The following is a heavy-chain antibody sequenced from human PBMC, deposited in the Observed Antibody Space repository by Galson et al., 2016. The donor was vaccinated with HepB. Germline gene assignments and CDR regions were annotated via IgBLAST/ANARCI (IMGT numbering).Heavy chain of an antibody. CDR3: GTSGVDSKISPIDS. Sequence: QSGAEVKKPGESLRISCKGFGNNFNNFWITWVRQMPGKGLEWMGRIDPSDPYTKYSPSLQGHVTISVDKSISTAYLQWSSLKASDTAMYYCGTSGVDSKISPIDSWGQGTQVTVSS. CDR1: GNNFNNFW. CDR2: IDPSDPYT. J-gene: IGHJ5*01. D-gene: IGHD3-22*01. V-gene: IGHV5-10-1*01.